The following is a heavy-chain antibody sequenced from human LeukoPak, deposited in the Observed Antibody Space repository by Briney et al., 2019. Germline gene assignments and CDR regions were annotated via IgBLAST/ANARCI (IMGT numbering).Heavy chain of an antibody. CDR2: ISDSGVST. CDR1: SLYLKDQY. J-gene: IGHJ4*02. Sequence: GACLTLSRAPASLYLKDQYMSSARHAPGKGLGWVASISDSGVSTKYADPVRCRFTISRDNSNRVVYLRMNSPRTEDTAVYYCARSINCSNYLLDGWGQGTRVIVSS. V-gene: IGHV3-23*01. D-gene: IGHD4-11*01. CDR3: ARSINCSNYLLDG.